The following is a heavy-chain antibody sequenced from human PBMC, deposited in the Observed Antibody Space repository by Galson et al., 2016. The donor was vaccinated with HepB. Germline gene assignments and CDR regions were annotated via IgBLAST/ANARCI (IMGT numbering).Heavy chain of an antibody. CDR3: ARRGTYNTSSRRAFDI. J-gene: IGHJ3*02. CDR1: GGSISSSIYY. CDR2: IFYSGST. V-gene: IGHV4-39*01. Sequence: SETLSLTCTVSGGSISSSIYYWGLIRQPPGKGLEWIGSIFYSGSTSYNPSPKSRVTISVDTSKNQFSLTRSSVTAADTAVYYCARRGTYNTSSRRAFDIWGQGTMVTVSS. D-gene: IGHD6-6*01.